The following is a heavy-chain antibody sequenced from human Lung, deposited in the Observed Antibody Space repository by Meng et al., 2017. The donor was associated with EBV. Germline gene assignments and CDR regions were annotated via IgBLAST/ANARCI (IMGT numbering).Heavy chain of an antibody. CDR3: GRDQGRQLINH. Sequence: QVQLQESGPGIVKPSGTLSLSCTVSGDSISSDIWWSWVRQPPGKGLEWIGEVYHRGDTNYNPSLRSRVVISVDRSKNQFSLNLSSVTAADTAVYYCGRDQGRQLINHWGQGTLVTVSS. CDR1: GDSISSDIW. D-gene: IGHD1-1*01. V-gene: IGHV4-4*02. J-gene: IGHJ4*02. CDR2: VYHRGDT.